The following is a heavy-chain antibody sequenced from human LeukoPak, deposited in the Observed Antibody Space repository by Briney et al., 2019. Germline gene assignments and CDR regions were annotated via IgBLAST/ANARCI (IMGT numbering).Heavy chain of an antibody. D-gene: IGHD3-3*01. J-gene: IGHJ4*02. Sequence: PGGSLRLSCVGSGIIFRSYAVTWVRQAPGKGLEWVSSITANGDATYYADSVKGRFTISRDNSKNTLYLQMSSLRAEDTAVYYCATFGVIVRNDYYDYWGQGALVAVSS. CDR2: ITANGDAT. V-gene: IGHV3-23*01. CDR1: GIIFRSYA. CDR3: ATFGVIVRNDYYDY.